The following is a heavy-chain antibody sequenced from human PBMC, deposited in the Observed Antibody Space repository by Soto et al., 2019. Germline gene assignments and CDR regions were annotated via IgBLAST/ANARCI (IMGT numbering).Heavy chain of an antibody. CDR2: LAWDGGSI. Sequence: EVQLVESGVGLVQPGRSLRLSCAASGFTFDAYPMHWVRQAPGKGLEWVAGLAWDGGSIEYVDSVEGRFTISRDNAKNSLYLQMSSLRDEDTALYYCVRDDAFDFWGQGTQVTVSS. CDR1: GFTFDAYP. J-gene: IGHJ3*01. CDR3: VRDDAFDF. V-gene: IGHV3-9*01.